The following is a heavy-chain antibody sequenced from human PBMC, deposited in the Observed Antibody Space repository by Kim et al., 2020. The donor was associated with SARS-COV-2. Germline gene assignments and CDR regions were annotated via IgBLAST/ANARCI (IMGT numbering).Heavy chain of an antibody. V-gene: IGHV4-28*01. CDR1: GYSISSSNW. CDR2: IYYSGST. J-gene: IGHJ3*02. D-gene: IGHD2-2*02. Sequence: SETLSLTCAVSGYSISSSNWWGWIRQPPGKGLEWIGYIYYSGSTYYNPSLKSRVTMSVDTSKNQFSLKLSSVTAVDTAVYYCASRGAIARYAFDIWGQGTMVTVSS. CDR3: ASRGAIARYAFDI.